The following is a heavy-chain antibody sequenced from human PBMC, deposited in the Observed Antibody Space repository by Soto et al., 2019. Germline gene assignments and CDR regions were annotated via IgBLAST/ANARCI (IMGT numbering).Heavy chain of an antibody. CDR2: ISCDGSNK. V-gene: IGHV3-30-3*01. CDR3: GRDRRFGIGYNLGFGY. Sequence: QVQLVESGGGVVQPGRSLRLSCVASGFTFSSYTMHWVRQAPGKGLEWVAVISCDGSNKYYADSVKDRFTVSRDNPNNTLYVQMNSLRDEETAVYYCGRDRRFGIGYNLGFGYWGQGTLVTVSS. CDR1: GFTFSSYT. D-gene: IGHD5-12*01. J-gene: IGHJ4*02.